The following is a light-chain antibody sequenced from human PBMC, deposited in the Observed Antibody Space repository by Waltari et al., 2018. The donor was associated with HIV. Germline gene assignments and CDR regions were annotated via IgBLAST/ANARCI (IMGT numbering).Light chain of an antibody. J-gene: IGKJ1*01. CDR1: QSVGIW. CDR2: RAS. V-gene: IGKV1-5*03. Sequence: DIQMTQSPSTLSASVGDRVTLTCRASQSVGIWLAWYQQKPGKAPNLLIYRASDLESGVPPRFSASGSGTEFSLTINNMQPEDFGTYYCQQYSTLGTFGQGTKVEIK. CDR3: QQYSTLGT.